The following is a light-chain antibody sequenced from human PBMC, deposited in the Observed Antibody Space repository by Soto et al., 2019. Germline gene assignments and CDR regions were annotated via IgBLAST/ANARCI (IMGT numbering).Light chain of an antibody. Sequence: QSALTQPPSASGSPGQSATISCTGSSSDVGGYNYVSWYQHHPGKAPKLMTYEVNKRPSGVPDRFSGSKSGNTASLTVSGLQAEDEADYYCSSYAGSNNFVVFGGGTQLTVL. CDR1: SSDVGGYNY. V-gene: IGLV2-8*01. CDR3: SSYAGSNNFVV. J-gene: IGLJ2*01. CDR2: EVN.